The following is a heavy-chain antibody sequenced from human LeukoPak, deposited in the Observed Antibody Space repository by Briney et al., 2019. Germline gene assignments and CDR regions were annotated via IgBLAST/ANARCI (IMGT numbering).Heavy chain of an antibody. CDR3: ARPDYDSSGYADY. CDR1: GFTFSSYG. J-gene: IGHJ4*02. D-gene: IGHD3-22*01. V-gene: IGHV3-33*01. Sequence: GRSLRLSWAASGFTFSSYGMHWVRQAPGKGLEWVAVIWFDGSNKYYADSVKGRFTISRDNSKNTLYLQMNSLRGEDTAVYYCARPDYDSSGYADYWGQGTLVTVSS. CDR2: IWFDGSNK.